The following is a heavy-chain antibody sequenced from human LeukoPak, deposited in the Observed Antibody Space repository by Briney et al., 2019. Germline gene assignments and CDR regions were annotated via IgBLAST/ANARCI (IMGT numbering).Heavy chain of an antibody. CDR1: GGSISSSSYY. CDR3: ARASPPEGTQDYGDYVGLDY. V-gene: IGHV4-39*07. CDR2: INHSGST. D-gene: IGHD4-17*01. J-gene: IGHJ4*02. Sequence: PSETLSLTCTVSGGSISSSSYYWSWIRQPPGKGLEWIGQINHSGSTNYNPSLKSRVTISVDTSKNQFSLKLSSVTAADTAVYYCARASPPEGTQDYGDYVGLDYWGQGTLVTVSS.